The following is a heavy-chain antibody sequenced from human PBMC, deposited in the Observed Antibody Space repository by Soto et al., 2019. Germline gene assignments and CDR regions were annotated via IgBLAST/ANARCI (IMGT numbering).Heavy chain of an antibody. CDR3: ARSISP. J-gene: IGHJ5*02. CDR2: IYYSGST. Sequence: QVQLQESGPGLVKPSQTLSLTCTVSGGSISSGGYYWNWIRQHPGKGLEWIGYIYYSGSTYYNPSRKSRYTLSGDTSKNQFSLKLSSVTAAATAVYYCARSISPWGQGTLVTVSS. CDR1: GGSISSGGYY. V-gene: IGHV4-31*03. D-gene: IGHD3-3*01.